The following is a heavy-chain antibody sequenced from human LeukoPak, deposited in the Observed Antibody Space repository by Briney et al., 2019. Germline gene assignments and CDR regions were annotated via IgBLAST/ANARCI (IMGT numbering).Heavy chain of an antibody. CDR1: GGSFSGYY. J-gene: IGHJ4*02. Sequence: SETLSLTCAVYGGSFSGYYWSWIRQPPGKGLEWIGYIYYSGSTNYNPSLKSRVTISVDTSKNQFSLKLSSVTAADTAVYYCARQSYYDFWSGYPSGPYFDYWGQGTLVTVSS. D-gene: IGHD3-3*01. CDR3: ARQSYYDFWSGYPSGPYFDY. CDR2: IYYSGST. V-gene: IGHV4-59*08.